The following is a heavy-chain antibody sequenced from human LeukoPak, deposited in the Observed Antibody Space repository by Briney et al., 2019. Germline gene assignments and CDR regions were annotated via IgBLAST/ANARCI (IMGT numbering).Heavy chain of an antibody. CDR1: GFTFSSYS. CDR2: ISSSSSYI. Sequence: TGGSLRLSCAASGFTFSSYSMNWVRQAPGKGLEWVSSISSSSSYIYYADSVKGRFTISRDNAKNTLYLQMNSLRAEDTAVYYCARVALRLAGNDYWGQGTLVTVSS. CDR3: ARVALRLAGNDY. J-gene: IGHJ4*02. V-gene: IGHV3-21*01. D-gene: IGHD4-23*01.